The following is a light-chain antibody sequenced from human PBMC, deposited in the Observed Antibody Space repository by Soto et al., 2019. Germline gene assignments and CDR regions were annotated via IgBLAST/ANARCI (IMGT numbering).Light chain of an antibody. Sequence: EIVMTKSPATLSASPGEGATLSCKAGQTVYNKLAWYQPRPGQPPRLLIYDASTRATGISARFSGSGYGTVFTLTISSLQSEDFAVYFCQQCRNWPVTFGGGTKVEIK. J-gene: IGKJ4*01. CDR2: DAS. CDR3: QQCRNWPVT. CDR1: QTVYNK. V-gene: IGKV3-15*01.